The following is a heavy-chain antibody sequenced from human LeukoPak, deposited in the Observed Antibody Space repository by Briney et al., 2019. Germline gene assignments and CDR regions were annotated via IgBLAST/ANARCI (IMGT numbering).Heavy chain of an antibody. CDR2: MNPNSGNT. CDR1: GYTFTSYD. Sequence: ASVKVSCKASGYTFTSYDINWVRQATGQGLEWMGWMNPNSGNTGYAQKFQGRVTMTRNTSISTAYMELSSLRTEDTAVYYCARTTREIAVAGIYYYFYYWGQGTLVTGSS. D-gene: IGHD6-19*01. V-gene: IGHV1-8*01. CDR3: ARTTREIAVAGIYYYFYY. J-gene: IGHJ4*02.